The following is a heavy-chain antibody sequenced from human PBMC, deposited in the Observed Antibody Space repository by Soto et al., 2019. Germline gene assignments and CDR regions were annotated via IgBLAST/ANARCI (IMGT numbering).Heavy chain of an antibody. CDR2: IFHIGHT. V-gene: IGHV4-4*02. Sequence: QVQLQESGPGLVKPSGTLSLTCVVSGGSIRSSHWWSWVRQPPGKGLEWIGEIFHIGHTNYNPSLKGRVTISLDQSKNQFSLNMTSVTAADTAVFYCARREYGMDVWCQGTTVSVSS. D-gene: IGHD1-26*01. CDR1: GGSIRSSHW. CDR3: ARREYGMDV. J-gene: IGHJ6*02.